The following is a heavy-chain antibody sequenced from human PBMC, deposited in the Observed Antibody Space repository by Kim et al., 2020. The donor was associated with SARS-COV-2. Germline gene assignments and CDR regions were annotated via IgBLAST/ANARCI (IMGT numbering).Heavy chain of an antibody. V-gene: IGHV3-64D*06. D-gene: IGHD2-8*01. CDR2: IFSNGGDT. CDR1: GFTFSDYA. CDR3: AKGVYPDFYGMQV. J-gene: IGHJ6*02. Sequence: GGSLRLSCSASGFTFSDYAMHWVRQAPGNGLQYVSGIFSNGGDTYYADSVKGRFTISRDNYKNTVSLQMNSLRIEDTAVYFCAKGVYPDFYGMQVWCQGTTVTVS.